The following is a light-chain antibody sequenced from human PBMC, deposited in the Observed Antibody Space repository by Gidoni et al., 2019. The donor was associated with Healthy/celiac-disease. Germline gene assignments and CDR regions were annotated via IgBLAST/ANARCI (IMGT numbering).Light chain of an antibody. Sequence: DIVMTQSPASLAVSLGERATINCKSSQSVLYSANNKNYLAWYQQKPGQPPKLLIYWASTRESGVPDRVSGSGSGTDFTLTISSLQAEDVAVYYCQQYYSTPPTFGQGTKVEIK. CDR1: QSVLYSANNKNY. CDR2: WAS. V-gene: IGKV4-1*01. CDR3: QQYYSTPPT. J-gene: IGKJ1*01.